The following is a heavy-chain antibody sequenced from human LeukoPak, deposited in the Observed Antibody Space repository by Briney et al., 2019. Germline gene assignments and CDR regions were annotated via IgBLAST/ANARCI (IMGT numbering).Heavy chain of an antibody. Sequence: PGGSLRLSCAASGFTFSSYSMNWVRQAPGKGLEWVSSISSSSSYIYYADSVKGRFTISRDNAKNSLYLQMNSLRAEDTAVYYCARDDLWEPYAVDYWGQGTLVTVSS. J-gene: IGHJ4*02. CDR3: ARDDLWEPYAVDY. V-gene: IGHV3-21*01. CDR1: GFTFSSYS. D-gene: IGHD1-26*01. CDR2: ISSSSSYI.